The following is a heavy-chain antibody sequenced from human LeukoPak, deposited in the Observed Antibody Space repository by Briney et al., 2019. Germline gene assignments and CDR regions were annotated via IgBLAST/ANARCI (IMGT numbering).Heavy chain of an antibody. CDR3: ARHGLQRFGY. Sequence: SETLSLTCTVSGGSVTDPGYYWGWVRQPPGKELEWIASVHSSGNTYYKSSLKSRVTISLDTSHKQISLSLTSVAASDTAVYFCARHGLQRFGYWGQGTLVPVSS. V-gene: IGHV4-39*01. CDR2: VHSSGNT. CDR1: GGSVTDPGYY. J-gene: IGHJ4*02. D-gene: IGHD2-2*01.